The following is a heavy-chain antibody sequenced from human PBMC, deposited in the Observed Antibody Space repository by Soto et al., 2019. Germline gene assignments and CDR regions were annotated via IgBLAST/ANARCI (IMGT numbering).Heavy chain of an antibody. CDR2: IYYSGST. CDR3: ARLDPLITIFGVEGINWFDP. D-gene: IGHD3-3*01. J-gene: IGHJ5*02. CDR1: GGSISSSSYY. V-gene: IGHV4-39*01. Sequence: SETLSLTCTVSGGSISSSSYYWGWIRQPPGKGLEWIGSIYYSGSTYYNPSLKSRVTISVDTSKNQFSLKLSSVTAADTAVYYCARLDPLITIFGVEGINWFDPWGQGTLVTVSS.